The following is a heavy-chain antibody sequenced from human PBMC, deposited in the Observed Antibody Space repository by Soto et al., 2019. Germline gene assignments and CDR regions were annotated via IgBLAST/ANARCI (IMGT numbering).Heavy chain of an antibody. CDR1: GFTFSSYS. J-gene: IGHJ4*02. V-gene: IGHV3-21*01. CDR2: ISSSSSYI. CDR3: ARDNPPSSGYYFDY. Sequence: GGSLRLSCAASGFTFSSYSMNWVRQAPGKGLEWVSSISSSSSYIYYADSVKGRFTISRDNAKNSLYLQMNSLRAEDTAVYYCARDNPPSSGYYFDYWGQGTLVTVSS. D-gene: IGHD3-22*01.